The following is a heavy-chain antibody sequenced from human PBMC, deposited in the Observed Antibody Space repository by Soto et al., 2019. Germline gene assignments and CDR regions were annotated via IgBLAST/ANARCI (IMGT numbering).Heavy chain of an antibody. CDR2: VSSDGGSI. CDR3: AKPGYSSSAFDS. J-gene: IGHJ4*02. V-gene: IGHV3-64D*08. CDR1: GFSFSTYT. Sequence: EVQLVESGGGLVQPGGSLRLSCSASGFSFSTYTLHWVRQAPGMGLESVAVVSSDGGSIHYAASVKGRFTISRDNSMSTLYLQLRSLKPDDTAVYYCAKPGYSSSAFDSWGQGTLVTVSS. D-gene: IGHD2-2*01.